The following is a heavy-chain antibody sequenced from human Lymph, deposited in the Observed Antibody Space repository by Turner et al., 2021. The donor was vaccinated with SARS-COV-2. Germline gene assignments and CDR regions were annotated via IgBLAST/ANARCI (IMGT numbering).Heavy chain of an antibody. D-gene: IGHD2-15*01. Sequence: QVQLQESGPGLVKPSGTLSLTCAVSGGSISSSNWWNWVRQPPGKGLEWIGEIYHSGSTNYNPSLKSRVTISVDKSKYQFSLRLSSVTAADTAVYYCATKYCSGGSCSYFDYWGQGTLVTVSS. CDR3: ATKYCSGGSCSYFDY. CDR1: GGSISSSNW. J-gene: IGHJ4*02. V-gene: IGHV4-4*02. CDR2: IYHSGST.